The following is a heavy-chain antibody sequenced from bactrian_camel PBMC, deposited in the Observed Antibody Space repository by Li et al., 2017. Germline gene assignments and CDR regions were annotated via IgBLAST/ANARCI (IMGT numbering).Heavy chain of an antibody. CDR3: AAGPSDPVKVCEFRH. J-gene: IGHJ4*01. Sequence: QVQLVESGGGSVQAGGSLRLSCAASTGTYDSSDSIAWFRQAPGKEREGIAVIYTQRGTTFVTPSLKDRFTISQDNTKNTLYLQMNNLAPDDTAIYYCAAGPSDPVKVCEFRHSGQGTQVTVS. CDR1: TGTYDSSDS. CDR2: IYTQRGTT. D-gene: IGHD3*01. V-gene: IGHV3S1*01.